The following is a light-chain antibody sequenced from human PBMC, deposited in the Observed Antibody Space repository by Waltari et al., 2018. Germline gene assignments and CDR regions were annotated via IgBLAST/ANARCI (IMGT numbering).Light chain of an antibody. CDR2: DVT. CDR3: CSYSGSYTWL. J-gene: IGLJ3*02. Sequence: QSALTQPHSVSGSPGQSVTISCTGTSSDIGASKYVSWYQHHPNKAPKLIIYDVTKRPSGVPDRFSGSKSANRASLTISGLQPDDEADYFCCSYSGSYTWLFGGGTKLTVL. V-gene: IGLV2-11*01. CDR1: SSDIGASKY.